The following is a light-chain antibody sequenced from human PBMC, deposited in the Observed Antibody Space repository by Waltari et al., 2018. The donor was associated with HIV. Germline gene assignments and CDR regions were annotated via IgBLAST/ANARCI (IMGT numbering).Light chain of an antibody. CDR2: EVS. V-gene: IGLV2-23*02. CDR3: ASYAGTSTVV. Sequence: QSALTQPASVSGSPGQSLTISCTGTSSDFGCYNLVSWYQQHQRKAPKLMIYEVSTRPSGVSKRFSGSKAGNTASLTIAGLQAEDEAYYCCASYAGTSTVVFGGGTKLTVL. CDR1: SSDFGCYNL. J-gene: IGLJ2*01.